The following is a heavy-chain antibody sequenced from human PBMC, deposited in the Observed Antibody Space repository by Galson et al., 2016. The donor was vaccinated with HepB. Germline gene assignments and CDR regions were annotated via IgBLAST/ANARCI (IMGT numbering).Heavy chain of an antibody. CDR1: GYSFTTYW. J-gene: IGHJ4*02. Sequence: QSGAEVKKPGESLRISCKGSGYSFTTYWISWVRQMPGRGLEWVGRIAPSDSYTHYSPSLHGHVTISVDKSISTSYLQGGSLKASDAAIYFCARQGESRGGRAAAAGTDYWGQGTLVTVSS. CDR2: IAPSDSYT. V-gene: IGHV5-10-1*01. CDR3: ARQGESRGGRAAAAGTDY. D-gene: IGHD6-25*01.